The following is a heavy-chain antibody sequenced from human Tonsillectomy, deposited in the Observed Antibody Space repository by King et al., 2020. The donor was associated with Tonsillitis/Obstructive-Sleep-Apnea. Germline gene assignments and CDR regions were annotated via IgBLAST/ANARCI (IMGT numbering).Heavy chain of an antibody. CDR2: IYYSGST. D-gene: IGHD6-13*01. CDR3: AREGEDSSSNYFDY. CDR1: GGSISTTTYY. Sequence: QVQLQESGPGLVKPSETLALTCTVSGGSISTTTYYWGWIRQPPGKGLEWIGSIYYSGSTYYNPSLKSRVTISVDTSKNQFSLKLNSVTAADTAIYYCAREGEDSSSNYFDYWGQGALITVCS. V-gene: IGHV4-39*02. J-gene: IGHJ4*02.